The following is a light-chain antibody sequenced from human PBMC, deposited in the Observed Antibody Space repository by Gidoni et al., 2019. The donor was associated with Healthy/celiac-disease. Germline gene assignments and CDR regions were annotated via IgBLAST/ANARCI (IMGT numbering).Light chain of an antibody. J-gene: IGLJ3*02. V-gene: IGLV2-14*01. CDR3: SSYTRSRTRWV. CDR2: EVS. Sequence: QSALTQPASVSASPGQSITISCTGTSSDDGGYNYVSWYQQHPGKAPKLMIYEVSNRPSGVSKRVSGSKSGNTASLTISGLQAEDEADYYCSSYTRSRTRWVFGGGTKLTVL. CDR1: SSDDGGYNY.